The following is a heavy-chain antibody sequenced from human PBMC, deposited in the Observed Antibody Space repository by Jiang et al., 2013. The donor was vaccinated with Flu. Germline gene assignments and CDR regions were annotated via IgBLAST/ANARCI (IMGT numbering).Heavy chain of an antibody. J-gene: IGHJ4*02. V-gene: IGHV3-30*18. D-gene: IGHD6-13*01. CDR3: AKDASSSSDY. CDR2: ISYDGSNK. Sequence: QLLESGGGVVQPGRSLRLSCAASGFTFSSYGMHWVRQAPGKGLEWVAVISYDGSNKYYADSVKGRFTISRDNSKNTLYLQMNSLRAEDTAVYYCAKDASSSSDYWGQGTLVTVSS. CDR1: GFTFSSYG.